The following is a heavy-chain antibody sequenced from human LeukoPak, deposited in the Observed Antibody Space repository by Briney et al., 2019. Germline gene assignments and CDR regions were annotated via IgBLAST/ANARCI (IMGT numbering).Heavy chain of an antibody. D-gene: IGHD1-26*01. V-gene: IGHV1-46*01. CDR3: ARDNSVGDVAWWFDP. Sequence: ASVKVSCKAFGYTFTSHYMHWVRQAPGQGLEWLGLINPTGSSTLYAQKFQGRVTMTRDMSTTTDYMELSSLRSDDTAVYYCARDNSVGDVAWWFDPWGQGTLVTVSS. J-gene: IGHJ5*02. CDR2: INPTGSST. CDR1: GYTFTSHY.